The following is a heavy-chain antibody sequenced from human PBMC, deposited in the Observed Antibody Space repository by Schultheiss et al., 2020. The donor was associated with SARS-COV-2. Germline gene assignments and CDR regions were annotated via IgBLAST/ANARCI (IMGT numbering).Heavy chain of an antibody. CDR3: ARETGYNYGMDV. CDR1: GYTFTSYY. V-gene: IGHV1-46*01. J-gene: IGHJ6*02. Sequence: ASVKVSCKASGYTFTSYYMHWVRQAPGQGLEWMGIINPSGGSTSYAQKFQGRVTMTRDTSISTAYMELSRLRSDDTAVYYCARETGYNYGMDVWGQGTTVTVSS. D-gene: IGHD1-1*01. CDR2: INPSGGST.